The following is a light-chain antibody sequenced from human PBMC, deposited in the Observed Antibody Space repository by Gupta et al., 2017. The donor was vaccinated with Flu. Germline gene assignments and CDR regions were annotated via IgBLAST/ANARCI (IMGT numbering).Light chain of an antibody. Sequence: DIRMTQSPSALSASVGDRVTITCRASQNITTWLAWYQQKPRKAPKLLIFRTSNLENGVSPRFSGSGSGTEFTLTISSLHPDDFSTFYCQQYNFYPLTFGPGTRVELK. CDR3: QQYNFYPLT. V-gene: IGKV1-5*03. CDR1: QNITTW. J-gene: IGKJ3*01. CDR2: RTS.